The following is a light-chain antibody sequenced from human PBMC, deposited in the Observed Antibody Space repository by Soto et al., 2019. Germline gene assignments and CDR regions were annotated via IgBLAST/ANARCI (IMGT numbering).Light chain of an antibody. CDR3: HQRSNWLT. CDR1: QSVSSY. J-gene: IGKJ4*01. Sequence: EIVLTQSPATLSLSPWERATLSCRASQSVSSYLAWYQQKPGQAPRLLIYDASNRATGIPARFSGSGSGTDFTLTISSLEPEDFAVYYCHQRSNWLTFGGGTKVDIK. V-gene: IGKV3-11*01. CDR2: DAS.